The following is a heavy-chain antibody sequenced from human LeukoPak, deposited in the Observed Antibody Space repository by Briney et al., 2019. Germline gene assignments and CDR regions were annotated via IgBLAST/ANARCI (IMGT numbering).Heavy chain of an antibody. V-gene: IGHV3-21*01. CDR3: AREKQLSVDY. D-gene: IGHD5-18*01. CDR2: ISSSSSYI. CDR1: GFTFSSYS. J-gene: IGHJ4*02. Sequence: PGGSLRLSCAASGFTFSSYSMNWVRPAPGKGLEWVSSISSSSSYIYYADSVKGRFTISRDNAKNSLYLQMNSLRAEDTAAYYCAREKQLSVDYWGQGTLVTVSS.